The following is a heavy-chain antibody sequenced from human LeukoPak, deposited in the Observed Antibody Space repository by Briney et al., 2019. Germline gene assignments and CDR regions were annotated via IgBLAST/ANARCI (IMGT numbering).Heavy chain of an antibody. V-gene: IGHV3-7*01. CDR1: GFTFSSYS. Sequence: GGSLRLSCAASGFTFSSYSMNWVRQAPGKGLEWVANIKHVGSEKYYVDSVEGRFTISRDNAKKSLFLQMSSLRVEDTAVYYCARHYGDYRRHPFDHWGQGTLVTVSS. J-gene: IGHJ4*02. D-gene: IGHD4-17*01. CDR3: ARHYGDYRRHPFDH. CDR2: IKHVGSEK.